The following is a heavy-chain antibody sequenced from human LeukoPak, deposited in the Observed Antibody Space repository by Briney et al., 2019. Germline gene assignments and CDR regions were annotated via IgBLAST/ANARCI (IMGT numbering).Heavy chain of an antibody. J-gene: IGHJ4*02. Sequence: PGGSLRLSCAASGFTFSSYWMSWVRQAPGKGLEWVANIKQDGSEKYYVYSVKGRFTISRDNAKNSLYLQMNSLRAEDTAVYYCARDDSSGYYPLYYFDYWGQGTLVTVSS. D-gene: IGHD3-22*01. V-gene: IGHV3-7*01. CDR3: ARDDSSGYYPLYYFDY. CDR2: IKQDGSEK. CDR1: GFTFSSYW.